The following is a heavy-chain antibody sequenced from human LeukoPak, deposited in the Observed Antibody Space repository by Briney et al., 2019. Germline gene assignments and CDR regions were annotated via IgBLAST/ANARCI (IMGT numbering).Heavy chain of an antibody. J-gene: IGHJ1*01. CDR1: GASISSGGYY. V-gene: IGHV4-31*03. D-gene: IGHD2-2*01. CDR2: ISYSGSP. Sequence: SETLSLTCTVSGASISSGGYYWSWIRQHPGKGLEWIGYISYSGSPYYNPSLKSRATIPVDTSRNQFSLKLSSVTPADTAVYYCARGPHCSSTSCYSEYFHHWGQGTLVTVSS. CDR3: ARGPHCSSTSCYSEYFHH.